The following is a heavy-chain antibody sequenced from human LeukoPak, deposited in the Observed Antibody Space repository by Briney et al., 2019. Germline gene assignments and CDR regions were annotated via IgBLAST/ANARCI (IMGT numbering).Heavy chain of an antibody. D-gene: IGHD5-12*01. CDR1: GFTFSSYA. CDR2: ISGSGGST. J-gene: IGHJ4*02. CDR3: AKDRAYSGYVNSVLIDY. Sequence: GWSLRLSCAASGFTFSSYAMSWVRQAPGKGLEWVSAISGSGGSTYYADSVKGRFTISRDNSKNTLYLQMNSLRAEDTAVYYCAKDRAYSGYVNSVLIDYWGQGTLVTVSS. V-gene: IGHV3-23*01.